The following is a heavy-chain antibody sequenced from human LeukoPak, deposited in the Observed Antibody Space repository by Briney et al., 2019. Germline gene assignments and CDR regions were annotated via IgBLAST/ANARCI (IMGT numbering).Heavy chain of an antibody. CDR2: INPNSGGT. CDR1: GYTFTGYY. V-gene: IGHV1-2*06. J-gene: IGHJ4*02. D-gene: IGHD3-3*01. CDR3: ASFYDFWSGYYDY. Sequence: WASVKVSCKASGYTFTGYYMHWVRQAPGQGLEWMGRINPNSGGTNYAQKFQGRVTMTRDTSISTAYMELSRLRSDDTAVYYCASFYDFWSGYYDYWGQGTLVTVSS.